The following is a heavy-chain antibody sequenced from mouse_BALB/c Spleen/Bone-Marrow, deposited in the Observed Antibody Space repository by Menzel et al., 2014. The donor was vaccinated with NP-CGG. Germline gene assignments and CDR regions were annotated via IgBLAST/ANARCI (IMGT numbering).Heavy chain of an antibody. V-gene: IGHV1-7*01. J-gene: IGHJ2*01. Sequence: VNLVESGAELAKPGASVKMSCKASGYRLTSYWMHWVKQRPGQGLEWIGYINPSSGYTEDNQKFKDKAALTADKSSSTAYMQLSSLTSEDSAVYYCARGYYDLDYWGQGTTLIVSS. CDR2: INPSSGYT. CDR1: GYRLTSYW. CDR3: ARGYYDLDY. D-gene: IGHD2-4*01.